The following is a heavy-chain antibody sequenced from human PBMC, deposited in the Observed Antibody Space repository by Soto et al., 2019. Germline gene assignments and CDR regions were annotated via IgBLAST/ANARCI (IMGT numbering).Heavy chain of an antibody. Sequence: SETLSLTCTVSGGSISGYYWSWIRQPPGKGLEWIGEINHSGSTNYNPSLKSRVTISVDTSKNQFSLKLSSVTAPDTAVYYCARGPRVWGSYRSLGYWGQGTLVTVSS. CDR2: INHSGST. CDR3: ARGPRVWGSYRSLGY. J-gene: IGHJ4*02. D-gene: IGHD3-16*02. CDR1: GGSISGYY. V-gene: IGHV4-34*01.